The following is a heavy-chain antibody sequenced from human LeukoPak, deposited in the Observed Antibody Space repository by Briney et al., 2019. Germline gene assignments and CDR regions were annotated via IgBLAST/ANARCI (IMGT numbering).Heavy chain of an antibody. V-gene: IGHV3-9*01. CDR1: GFTFDDYA. CDR3: AKDKSRYSSGWHDY. CDR2: ISWNSGSI. Sequence: PGRSLRLSCAASGFTFDDYAMHWVRQAPGKGLEWVSGISWNSGSIGYADSVKGRFTISRDNAKNSLYLQMNSLRAEDTALYYCAKDKSRYSSGWHDYWGQGTLVTVSS. J-gene: IGHJ4*02. D-gene: IGHD6-19*01.